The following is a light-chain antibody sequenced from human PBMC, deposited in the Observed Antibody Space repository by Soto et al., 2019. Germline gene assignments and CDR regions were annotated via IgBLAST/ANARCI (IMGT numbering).Light chain of an antibody. CDR2: EVS. CDR1: SSDIGNYNY. CDR3: SSYTTSRTWV. Sequence: QSALTHPASVSGSPGQSITISCTGTSSDIGNYNYVSWYQHHPGKAPKLMIYEVSYRPSGVSVRFSGSKSGNTASLTISGLQAEDEANYYGSSYTTSRTWVFGGGTKLTVL. J-gene: IGLJ3*02. V-gene: IGLV2-14*01.